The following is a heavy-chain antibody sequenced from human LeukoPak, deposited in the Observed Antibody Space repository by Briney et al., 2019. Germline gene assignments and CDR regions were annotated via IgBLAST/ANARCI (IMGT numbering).Heavy chain of an antibody. CDR2: ISSSSSTI. CDR1: GFTFSSYS. Sequence: GGSLRLSCVASGFTFSSYSMNWVRQAPGKGLEWVSYISSSSSTIYYADSVKGRFTISRDNAKNSLYLQMNSLRAEDTAVYYCAREGYCSSTSCYYFDYWGQGTLVTVSS. CDR3: AREGYCSSTSCYYFDY. D-gene: IGHD2-2*01. J-gene: IGHJ4*02. V-gene: IGHV3-48*01.